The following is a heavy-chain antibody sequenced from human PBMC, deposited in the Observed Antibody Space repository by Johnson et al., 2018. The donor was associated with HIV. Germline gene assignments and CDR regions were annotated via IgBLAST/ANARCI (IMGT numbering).Heavy chain of an antibody. J-gene: IGHJ3*01. CDR1: GFTFDDYA. CDR2: FSWKSGSI. D-gene: IGHD4-23*01. V-gene: IGHV3-9*01. Sequence: VQLVESGGGLVQPGRSLRLSCAASGFTFDDYAMHWVRQAPGTGLACVSGFSWKSGSIGYAPSVNGRFTISRDHSKNTLYLQMNSLRAEDTATYYCAKSPGKDNGGNSGGIDFWGQGTRVTVSS. CDR3: AKSPGKDNGGNSGGIDF.